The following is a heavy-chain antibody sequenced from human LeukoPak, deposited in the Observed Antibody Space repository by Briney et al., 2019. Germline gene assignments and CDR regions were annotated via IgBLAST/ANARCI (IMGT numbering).Heavy chain of an antibody. CDR2: IYYSGST. CDR1: GGSISSYY. D-gene: IGHD3-22*01. CDR3: AREKIGYYDGSGRGWFDP. Sequence: SETLSLTCTVSGGSISSYYWSWIRQPPGKGLEWIGYIYYSGSTNYNPSLKSRVTISVDTSKNQFSLKLSSVTAADTAVYYCAREKIGYYDGSGRGWFDPWGQGTLVTVSS. J-gene: IGHJ5*02. V-gene: IGHV4-59*01.